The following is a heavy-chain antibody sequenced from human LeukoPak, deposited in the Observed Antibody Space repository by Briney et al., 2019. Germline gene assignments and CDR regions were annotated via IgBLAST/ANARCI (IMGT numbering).Heavy chain of an antibody. Sequence: PSETLSLTCTVSGGSINSYYWSWIRQPPGKGLEWIGYIYYSGSTNYNPSLKSRVTISVETSKNQFSLKMSSVTAADTAVYYCARARDGHINNWFDPWGQGTLVIVSS. CDR2: IYYSGST. V-gene: IGHV4-59*01. CDR1: GGSINSYY. CDR3: ARARDGHINNWFDP. J-gene: IGHJ5*02. D-gene: IGHD5-24*01.